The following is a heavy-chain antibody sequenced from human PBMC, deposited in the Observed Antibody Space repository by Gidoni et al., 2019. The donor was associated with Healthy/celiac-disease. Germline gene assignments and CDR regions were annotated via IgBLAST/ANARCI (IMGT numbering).Heavy chain of an antibody. CDR3: ARHLLWFGELLPDAFDI. Sequence: QLQLQESGPGLVKPSETLSLTCTVSGGSISSSSYYWGWIRQPPGKGLEWIGSIYYSGSTYYNPSIKSRVTISVDTSKNQFSLKLSSVTAADTAVYYCARHLLWFGELLPDAFDIWGQGTMVTVSS. J-gene: IGHJ3*02. CDR1: GGSISSSSYY. V-gene: IGHV4-39*01. D-gene: IGHD3-10*01. CDR2: IYYSGST.